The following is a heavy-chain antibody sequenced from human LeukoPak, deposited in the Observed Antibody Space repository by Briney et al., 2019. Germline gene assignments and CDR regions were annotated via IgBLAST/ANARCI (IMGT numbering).Heavy chain of an antibody. Sequence: ASVKVSCTASGYTFTIYGITWVRQAPGQGLEWMGWISGYSGNTNYSQKLQGRVTMTTDTSTSTVYMELRSLGSDDTAVDYCARGVKFRAANWFDLWGQGTLVTVSS. CDR1: GYTFTIYG. J-gene: IGHJ5*02. CDR2: ISGYSGNT. D-gene: IGHD6-25*01. CDR3: ARGVKFRAANWFDL. V-gene: IGHV1-18*01.